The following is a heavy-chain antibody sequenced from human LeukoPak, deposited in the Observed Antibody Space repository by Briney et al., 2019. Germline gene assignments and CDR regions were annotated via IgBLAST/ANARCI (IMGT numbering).Heavy chain of an antibody. V-gene: IGHV3-72*01. D-gene: IGHD3-22*01. Sequence: EAGGSLRLSCAASGFTFSDHYMDWVRQAPGKGLEWVGRTRNKANSYSTEYAASVKGRFTISRDESKNSLYLQMNSLKTEDTAVYYCARGGTHYYDSSAYYSPWGQGTLVTVSS. CDR2: TRNKANSYST. CDR1: GFTFSDHY. J-gene: IGHJ5*02. CDR3: ARGGTHYYDSSAYYSP.